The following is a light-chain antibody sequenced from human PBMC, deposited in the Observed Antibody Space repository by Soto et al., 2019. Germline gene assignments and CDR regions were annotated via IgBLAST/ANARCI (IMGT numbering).Light chain of an antibody. CDR3: GTWDSSLRGGV. CDR1: SSNIGNNY. Sequence: QSALTQPASVSAAPGQKVTISCSGSSSNIGNNYVSWYQQLPGTAPKVLIYDNNKRPSGIPDRFSGSKSGTSATLGITGLQTGDEADYYCGTWDSSLRGGVFGGGTKLTVL. CDR2: DNN. V-gene: IGLV1-51*01. J-gene: IGLJ2*01.